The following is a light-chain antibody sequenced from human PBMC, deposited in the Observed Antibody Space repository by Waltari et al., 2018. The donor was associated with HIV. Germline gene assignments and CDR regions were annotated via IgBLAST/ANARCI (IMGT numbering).Light chain of an antibody. CDR3: SSYTSSISLVV. V-gene: IGLV2-14*01. J-gene: IGLJ3*02. CDR1: SSDIGGYDY. CDR2: EVA. Sequence: QSALTQPASVSGSLGQSITLSCTGTSSDIGGYDYVSWYQQHPGRAPKLLIFEVANLPSGVSSRFSASKSGNTASLTISGLQAEDEADYYCSSYTSSISLVVFGGGTKLTVL.